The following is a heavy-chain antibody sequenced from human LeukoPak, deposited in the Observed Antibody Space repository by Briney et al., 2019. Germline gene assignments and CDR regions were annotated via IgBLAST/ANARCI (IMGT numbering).Heavy chain of an antibody. CDR3: ARDPRDDSSGYYTKGAFDI. J-gene: IGHJ3*02. V-gene: IGHV4-59*12. CDR1: GGSITSYY. CDR2: IYYSGNT. Sequence: PSETLSLTCTVSGGSITSYYWSWIRQPPGKGLEWIGYIYYSGNTNYNPSLKSRLTMSADRSRNQFSLELTSVTAADTAVYYCARDPRDDSSGYYTKGAFDIWGQGTMVTVSS. D-gene: IGHD3-22*01.